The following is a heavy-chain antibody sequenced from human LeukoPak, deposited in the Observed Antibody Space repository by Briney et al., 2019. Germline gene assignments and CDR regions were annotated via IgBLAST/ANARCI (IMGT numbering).Heavy chain of an antibody. CDR1: GGSISSGDYY. CDR2: IYYSGST. D-gene: IGHD3-10*01. V-gene: IGHV4-30-4*01. J-gene: IGHJ3*02. Sequence: PSQTLSLTCTVSGGSISSGDYYWSWIRQPPGKGLEWIGYIYYSGSTYYNPSLKSPVTISVDTSKNQFSLKLSSVPAADTAVYYCARGHKMDLWFGRNDAFDIWGQGTMVTVSS. CDR3: ARGHKMDLWFGRNDAFDI.